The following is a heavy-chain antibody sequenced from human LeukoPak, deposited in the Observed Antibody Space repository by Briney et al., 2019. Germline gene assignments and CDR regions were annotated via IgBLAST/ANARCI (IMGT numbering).Heavy chain of an antibody. D-gene: IGHD3-22*01. CDR1: GGSISSSSYY. CDR2: IYYSGST. J-gene: IGHJ5*02. Sequence: PSETLSLTCTVSGGSISSSSYYWGWIRQPPGKGLEWIGSIYYSGSTYYNPSLKSRVTISVDTSKNQFSLKLSSVTAADTAVYYCASHPYYYDSSGNGWFDPWGQGTLVTVSS. CDR3: ASHPYYYDSSGNGWFDP. V-gene: IGHV4-39*07.